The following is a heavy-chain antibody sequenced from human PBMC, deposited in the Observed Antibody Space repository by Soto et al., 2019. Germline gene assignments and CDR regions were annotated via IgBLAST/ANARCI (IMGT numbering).Heavy chain of an antibody. CDR3: ATVTYSSGWYVGNDY. Sequence: GASVKVSCKVSGYTLTELSMHWVRQAPGKGLEWMGGFDPGDGETIYAQKFQGRVTMTEDTSTDTAYMELSSLRSEDTAVYYCATVTYSSGWYVGNDYWGKGTLVTVSS. CDR2: FDPGDGET. CDR1: GYTLTELS. D-gene: IGHD6-19*01. V-gene: IGHV1-24*01. J-gene: IGHJ4*02.